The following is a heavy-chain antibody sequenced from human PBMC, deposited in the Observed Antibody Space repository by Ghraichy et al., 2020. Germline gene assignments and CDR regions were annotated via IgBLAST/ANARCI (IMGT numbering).Heavy chain of an antibody. CDR2: IISKTDGGTT. J-gene: IGHJ3*02. CDR3: TTSPLLWFGEDAFDI. CDR1: GFTFSNAW. D-gene: IGHD3-10*01. Sequence: GESLNISCAASGFTFSNAWMSWVRQAPGKGLEWVGRIISKTDGGTTDYAAPVKGRFTISRDDSKNTLYLQMNSLKTEDTAVYYCTTSPLLWFGEDAFDIWGQGTMVTVSS. V-gene: IGHV3-15*01.